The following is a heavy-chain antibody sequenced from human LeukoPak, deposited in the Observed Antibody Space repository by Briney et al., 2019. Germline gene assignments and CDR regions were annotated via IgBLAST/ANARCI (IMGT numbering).Heavy chain of an antibody. Sequence: GGSLRLSCAASGFTFSSYSMNWVRQAPGKGLEWVSSISSSSYIYYADSVKGRFTISRDNAKNSLYLQMNSLRAEDTAVYYCARDPISEWLPSSLDYWGQGTLVTVSS. D-gene: IGHD6-19*01. V-gene: IGHV3-21*01. CDR2: ISSSSYI. J-gene: IGHJ4*02. CDR1: GFTFSSYS. CDR3: ARDPISEWLPSSLDY.